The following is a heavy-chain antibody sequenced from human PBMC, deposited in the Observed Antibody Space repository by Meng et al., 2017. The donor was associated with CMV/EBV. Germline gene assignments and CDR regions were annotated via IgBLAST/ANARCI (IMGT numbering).Heavy chain of an antibody. J-gene: IGHJ4*02. CDR1: GFTFSSYS. CDR3: ARVQVWYQLLYYFDY. D-gene: IGHD2-2*01. Sequence: GGSLRLSCAASGFTFSSYSMNWVRRAPGKGLEWVSSISSSSSYIYYADSVKGRFTISRDNAKNSLYLQMNSLRAEDTAVYYCARVQVWYQLLYYFDYWGQGNLVTVSS. CDR2: ISSSSSYI. V-gene: IGHV3-21*01.